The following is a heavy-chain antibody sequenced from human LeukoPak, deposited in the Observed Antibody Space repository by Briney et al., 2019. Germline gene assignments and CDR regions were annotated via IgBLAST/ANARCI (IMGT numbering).Heavy chain of an antibody. Sequence: GGSLRLSCAASGFTFDDYGMSWVRQAPGKGLEWVSGINWNGGSTGYADSVKGRFTISRDNAKNSLYLQMNSLRAEDTALYYCARGDSSGYPVLYYFDYWGQGTLVTVSS. D-gene: IGHD3-22*01. V-gene: IGHV3-20*04. J-gene: IGHJ4*02. CDR1: GFTFDDYG. CDR3: ARGDSSGYPVLYYFDY. CDR2: INWNGGST.